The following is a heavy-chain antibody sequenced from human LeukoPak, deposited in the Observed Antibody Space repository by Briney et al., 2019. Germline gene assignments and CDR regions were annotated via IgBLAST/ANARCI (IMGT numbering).Heavy chain of an antibody. J-gene: IGHJ4*02. CDR2: IKPDGGEK. CDR3: VREGSGHYFYFFDY. Sequence: GGSLRLSCAASGFTFSTYWMGWVRQTPGKGLEWVANIKPDGGEKYYVDSVKGRFTIFRDNAKNSLYLQMNSLRVEDTAVYYCVREGSGHYFYFFDYWGQGTLVTVSS. D-gene: IGHD4-17*01. CDR1: GFTFSTYW. V-gene: IGHV3-7*01.